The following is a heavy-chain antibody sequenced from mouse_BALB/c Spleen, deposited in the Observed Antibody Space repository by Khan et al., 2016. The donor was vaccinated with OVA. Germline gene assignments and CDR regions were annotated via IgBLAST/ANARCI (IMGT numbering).Heavy chain of an antibody. CDR1: GYNFTSYT. Sequence: QVQLQQSGAELARPGASVKMSCKASGYNFTSYTIHWIKERPGQGLEWIGYINPSNGYTNYNQKFKDKATLTTDNSSTTAYLQLSSLTSDDSAVYNCVRDGAYHRSDGWFAYWGQGTLVTVSA. CDR3: VRDGAYHRSDGWFAY. CDR2: INPSNGYT. J-gene: IGHJ3*01. V-gene: IGHV1-4*01. D-gene: IGHD2-14*01.